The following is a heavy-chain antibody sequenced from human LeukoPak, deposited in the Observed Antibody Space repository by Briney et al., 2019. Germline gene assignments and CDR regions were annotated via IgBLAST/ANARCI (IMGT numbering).Heavy chain of an antibody. D-gene: IGHD5-24*01. CDR3: ARDATNVEMATITGYFDY. V-gene: IGHV3-30*04. J-gene: IGHJ4*02. CDR1: GFTFSSYA. Sequence: GGSLRLSCAASGFTFSSYAMHWVRQAPGKGLEGVAVISYDGSNKYYADSVKGRFTISRDNSKNTLYLQMNSLRAEDTAVYYCARDATNVEMATITGYFDYWGQGTLVTVSS. CDR2: ISYDGSNK.